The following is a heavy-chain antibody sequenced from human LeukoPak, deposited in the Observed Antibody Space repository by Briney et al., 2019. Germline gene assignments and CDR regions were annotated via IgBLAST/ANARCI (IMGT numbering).Heavy chain of an antibody. V-gene: IGHV3-23*01. CDR3: AKESRYYYGSGSFSSQFDY. Sequence: GGSLRLSCAASGFTFSGYAMSWVRQAPGKGLEWVSTISGSGGSTYYADSVKGRFTSSRDNSKNTLSLQMNNLRAEDTAVYYSAKESRYYYGSGSFSSQFDYWGQGNLVTVSS. CDR1: GFTFSGYA. J-gene: IGHJ4*02. CDR2: ISGSGGST. D-gene: IGHD3-10*01.